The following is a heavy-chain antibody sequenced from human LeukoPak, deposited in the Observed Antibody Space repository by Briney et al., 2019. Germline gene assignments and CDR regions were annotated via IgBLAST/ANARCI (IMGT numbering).Heavy chain of an antibody. V-gene: IGHV1-2*02. CDR1: GYTFTGYY. Sequence: GASVKVSCKASGYTFTGYYMHWARQAPGQGLEWMGWINPNSGGTNYAQKFQGRVTMTRDTSISTAYMELSRLRSDDTAVYYCARDSGIVGATDDAFDIWGQGTLVTVSS. CDR3: ARDSGIVGATDDAFDI. CDR2: INPNSGGT. J-gene: IGHJ3*02. D-gene: IGHD1-26*01.